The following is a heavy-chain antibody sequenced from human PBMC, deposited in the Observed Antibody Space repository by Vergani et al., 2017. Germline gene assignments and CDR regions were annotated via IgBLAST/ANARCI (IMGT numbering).Heavy chain of an antibody. V-gene: IGHV3-48*01. CDR2: ISSSSSSI. J-gene: IGHJ4*02. Sequence: EVQLVESGGGLVQPGGSLRLSCAASGSTFSSYSMNWVRQAPGKGLEWVSYISSSSSSIYYADSVKGRFIISRDNAKNSLYLQMNSLRPEDTGVYYCAKDYNIMGALHYWGQGTLVAVSS. CDR1: GSTFSSYS. CDR3: AKDYNIMGALHY. D-gene: IGHD3-22*01.